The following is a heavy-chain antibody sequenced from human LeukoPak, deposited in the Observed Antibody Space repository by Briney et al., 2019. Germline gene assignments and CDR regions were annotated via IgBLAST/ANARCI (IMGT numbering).Heavy chain of an antibody. CDR1: GFTFNSYA. V-gene: IGHV3-23*01. CDR3: AKATYYDSSEGGFFDY. Sequence: WGFLRPSFAAPGFTFNSYALSWVRQASGKGLEWVLAIGGSGASTYYAGCVKGRFAISRDNSKNTLYLKMNSLRAEDTAVYYCAKATYYDSSEGGFFDYWGQGTLVTVSS. J-gene: IGHJ4*02. D-gene: IGHD3-22*01. CDR2: IGGSGAST.